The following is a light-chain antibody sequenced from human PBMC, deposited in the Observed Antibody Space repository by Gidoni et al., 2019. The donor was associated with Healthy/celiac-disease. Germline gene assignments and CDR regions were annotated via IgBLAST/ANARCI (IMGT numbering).Light chain of an antibody. V-gene: IGKV4-1*01. CDR1: QSVLSSSNTKNY. CDR3: QQYYSTPLT. CDR2: WAS. J-gene: IGKJ4*01. Sequence: DIVMPQSLDSLAVSLGERATIKCNSRQSVLSSSNTKNYLAWYQHKPGQPPKLLIYWASTRESGVPDRFSGSGSGTDFTLTISSLQAEDVAVYYCQQYYSTPLTFGGGTKVEIK.